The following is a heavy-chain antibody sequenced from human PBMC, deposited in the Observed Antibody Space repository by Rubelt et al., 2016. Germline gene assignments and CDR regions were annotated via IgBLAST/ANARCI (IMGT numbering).Heavy chain of an antibody. D-gene: IGHD6-19*01. Sequence: QVQLVQSGAEVKKPGASVKVSCKVSGYTLTELSMHWVRQAPGQGLEWVGRINPNSGGTNYAQKFQGRVTRTRDTSITTAYMELSRLRSDDTAVFYCAGESSSGWYIDYWGQGTLVTVSS. CDR2: INPNSGGT. CDR3: AGESSSGWYIDY. J-gene: IGHJ4*02. CDR1: GYTLTELS. V-gene: IGHV1-2*06.